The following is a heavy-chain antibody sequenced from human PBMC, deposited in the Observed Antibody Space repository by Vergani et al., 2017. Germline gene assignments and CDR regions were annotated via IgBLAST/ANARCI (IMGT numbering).Heavy chain of an antibody. CDR1: GITFWKFG. Sequence: EVDLVESGGGLAQPGGSLRLSCEASGITFWKFGMHWVRQGPGKGLEWVSGISWNSGAVDYADSVRGRFTISRDNAKNSLFLEMNSLRFEDTAVYFCTKGSVYYRDSAVHGYDPYTGFDLWGQGTLVTVSS. V-gene: IGHV3-9*01. J-gene: IGHJ3*01. D-gene: IGHD5-12*01. CDR3: TKGSVYYRDSAVHGYDPYTGFDL. CDR2: ISWNSGAV.